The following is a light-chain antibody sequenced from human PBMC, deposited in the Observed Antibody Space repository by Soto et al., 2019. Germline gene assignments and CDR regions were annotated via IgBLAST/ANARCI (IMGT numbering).Light chain of an antibody. Sequence: EVVMSQSPASLSASPGERVTLSCRASQNIRSSLAWYQQRPGQAPRLLIYDASNRATDIPTRFSGSGSGTDFTLTISRLEPEDFAVYYCQQRSNWPSITFGQGTRLEIK. J-gene: IGKJ5*01. V-gene: IGKV3-11*01. CDR1: QNIRSS. CDR3: QQRSNWPSIT. CDR2: DAS.